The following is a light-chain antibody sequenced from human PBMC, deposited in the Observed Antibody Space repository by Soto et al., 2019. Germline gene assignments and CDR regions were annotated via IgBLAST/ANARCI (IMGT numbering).Light chain of an antibody. CDR2: DVG. J-gene: IGLJ1*01. CDR3: SSYRSTTTV. V-gene: IGLV2-14*01. Sequence: QSALTQPASVSGSPGQSITISCTGTSSDIGTYNFVSWYQVHPGRAPKLIIHDVGDRPSGVSNRFSGSNSGNTASLTISGLQPEDEADYYCSSYRSTTTVFGTGTKLTVL. CDR1: SSDIGTYNF.